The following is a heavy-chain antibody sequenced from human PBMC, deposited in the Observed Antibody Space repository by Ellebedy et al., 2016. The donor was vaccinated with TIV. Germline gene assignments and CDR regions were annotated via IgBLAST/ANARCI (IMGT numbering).Heavy chain of an antibody. Sequence: GESLKISCAASGFIFNNYNLHWVRQAPGKGLEWVASAHNDETYKFYADSVKGRFTVPRDNSGNTAYLHMSSLRVEETAVYYCAKDLGFAMDVWGQGTTVTVSS. CDR2: AHNDETYK. CDR1: GFIFNNYN. V-gene: IGHV3-30*02. J-gene: IGHJ6*02. D-gene: IGHD7-27*01. CDR3: AKDLGFAMDV.